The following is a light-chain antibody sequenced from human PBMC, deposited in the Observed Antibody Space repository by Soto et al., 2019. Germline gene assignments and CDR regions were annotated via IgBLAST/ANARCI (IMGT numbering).Light chain of an antibody. CDR2: DVS. CDR1: SSDVGGYNY. V-gene: IGLV2-14*01. J-gene: IGLJ3*02. CDR3: SSYTSSSYWV. Sequence: QSVLTQPASVSGSPGQSITISCTGTSSDVGGYNYVSWYQQHPGKAPKLMIYDVSNRPSGVSNRFSGSKSGNTASLTISGLKAEDEADYYCSSYTSSSYWVFGGGAKLTVL.